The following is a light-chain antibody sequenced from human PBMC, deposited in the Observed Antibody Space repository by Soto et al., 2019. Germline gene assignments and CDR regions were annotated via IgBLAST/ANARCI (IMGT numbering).Light chain of an antibody. V-gene: IGKV3-15*01. CDR2: GAS. CDR1: QSVSSN. CDR3: QQYNNWPF. J-gene: IGKJ4*01. Sequence: EIVMTQSPATLSVSPGERATLSCRASQSVSSNLAWYQQKPGQAPRLLIYGASTRATGIPARFSGSGSGTEFTLTISSLQSADFAVYYCQQYNNWPFFGGGTKVEIK.